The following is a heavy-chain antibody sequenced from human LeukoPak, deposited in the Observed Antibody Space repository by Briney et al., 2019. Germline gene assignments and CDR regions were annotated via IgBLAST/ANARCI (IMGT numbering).Heavy chain of an antibody. J-gene: IGHJ4*02. CDR1: GFTFSSYG. CDR3: AKESYSGSYFYY. Sequence: GGSLRLSCAASGFTFSSYGMHWVHQAPGKGLEWVAVISYDGSNKYYADSVKGRFTISRDNSKNTLYLQMNSLRAEDTAVYYCAKESYSGSYFYYWGQGTLVTVSS. D-gene: IGHD1-26*01. CDR2: ISYDGSNK. V-gene: IGHV3-30*18.